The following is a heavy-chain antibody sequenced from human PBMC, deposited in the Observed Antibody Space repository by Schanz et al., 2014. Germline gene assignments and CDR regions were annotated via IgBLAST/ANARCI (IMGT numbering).Heavy chain of an antibody. D-gene: IGHD2-2*01. CDR1: GFTFSDYY. J-gene: IGHJ4*02. CDR3: AKVAPAATCRDS. CDR2: ISDSGDST. Sequence: QVQLVDSGGGLVKPGGSLRLSCAASGFTFSDYYMTWIRQAPGKGLEWVSDISDSGDSTHYADSVKGRFTISRDNAKNSLFQQRNSLSAEDTAVYYCAKVAPAATCRDSWGLGTLVTVSS. V-gene: IGHV3-11*01.